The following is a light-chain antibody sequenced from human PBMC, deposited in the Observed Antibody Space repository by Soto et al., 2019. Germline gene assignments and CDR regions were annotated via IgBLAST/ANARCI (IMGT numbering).Light chain of an antibody. Sequence: IHLTQSASSLSASVGYRVTMTCRASQDSTKYLAWYQQKQGKAPNLLIYDASTLHSGVPSRFSGSLSGTDFTLTISGLQTEDFATYYCQQSYSTPPTFGQGTKVDTK. J-gene: IGKJ1*01. CDR2: DAS. CDR3: QQSYSTPPT. V-gene: IGKV1-9*01. CDR1: QDSTKY.